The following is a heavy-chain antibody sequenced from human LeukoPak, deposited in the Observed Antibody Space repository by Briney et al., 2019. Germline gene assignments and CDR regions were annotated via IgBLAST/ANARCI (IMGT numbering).Heavy chain of an antibody. CDR2: ISGSGGST. D-gene: IGHD6-13*01. CDR1: GFTFSSYG. CDR3: FYSWYPDY. Sequence: PGGSLRLSCAASGFTFSSYGMSWVRQAPGKGLEWVSTISGSGGSTYYADSVKGRFTISTDDSKNTLYLQMNSLRAEDTAVYYCFYSWYPDYWGRGTLVTVSS. V-gene: IGHV3-23*01. J-gene: IGHJ4*02.